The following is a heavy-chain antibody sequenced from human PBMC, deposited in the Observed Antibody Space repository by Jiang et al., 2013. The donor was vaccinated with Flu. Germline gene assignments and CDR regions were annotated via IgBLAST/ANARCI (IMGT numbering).Heavy chain of an antibody. D-gene: IGHD2-2*01. Sequence: SGAEVKKPGSSVKVSCKASGGTFSSYAISWVRQAPGQGLEWMGGIIPIFGTANYAQKFQGRVTITADKSTSTAYMELSSLRSEDTAVYYCARGYCSSTSCFRQNYYYYGMDVWGQGTTVTVSS. CDR3: ARGYCSSTSCFRQNYYYYGMDV. CDR1: GGTFSSYA. V-gene: IGHV1-69*06. J-gene: IGHJ6*02. CDR2: IIPIFGTA.